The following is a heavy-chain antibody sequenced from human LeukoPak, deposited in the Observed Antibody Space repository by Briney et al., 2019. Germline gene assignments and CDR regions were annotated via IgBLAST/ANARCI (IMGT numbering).Heavy chain of an antibody. CDR2: IWYDGSNK. CDR1: GFTFSSYG. Sequence: GRSLRLSCAASGFTFSSYGVHWVRQAPGKGLEWVAVIWYDGSNKYYADSVKGRFTISRDNSKNTLYPQMNSLRAEDTAVYYCARDGQQWLVFDYYYGMDVWGKGTTVTVSS. V-gene: IGHV3-33*08. D-gene: IGHD6-19*01. J-gene: IGHJ6*04. CDR3: ARDGQQWLVFDYYYGMDV.